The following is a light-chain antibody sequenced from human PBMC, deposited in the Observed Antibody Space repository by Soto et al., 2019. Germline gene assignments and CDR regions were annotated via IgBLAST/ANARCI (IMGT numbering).Light chain of an antibody. Sequence: QSALTQPPSASGSPGQSVTISCTGTSSDVGGYNYVSWYQQHPGKAPKLMIYEVSKRPSGVSNRFSGSKSGNTASLTVSGLQAEDEADYYCSSYAGSNHLVFGGGTKVTVL. J-gene: IGLJ2*01. CDR3: SSYAGSNHLV. CDR2: EVS. CDR1: SSDVGGYNY. V-gene: IGLV2-8*01.